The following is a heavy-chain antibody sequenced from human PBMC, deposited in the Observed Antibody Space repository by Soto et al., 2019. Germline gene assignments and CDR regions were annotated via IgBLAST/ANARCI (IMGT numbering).Heavy chain of an antibody. V-gene: IGHV3-7*01. CDR2: INQGGSAK. Sequence: GGSLRLSCAASTFTFSNHWMSWVRQAPGKGLEWVANINQGGSAKYYLDSVKGRFTISRDNAKNSLDLQMNSLRAEDTAVYYCARIYCSTTSCYLDYWGQGTLVTVSS. CDR3: ARIYCSTTSCYLDY. J-gene: IGHJ4*02. D-gene: IGHD2-2*01. CDR1: TFTFSNHW.